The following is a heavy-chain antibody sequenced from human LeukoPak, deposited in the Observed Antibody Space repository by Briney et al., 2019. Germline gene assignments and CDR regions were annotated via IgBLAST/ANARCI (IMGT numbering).Heavy chain of an antibody. J-gene: IGHJ5*02. Sequence: TSETLSLTCTVSGGSISSGDYYWSWIRQPPGKGLEWIGYIYYSGSTYYNPSLKSRVTISVDTSKNQFSLKLNSVTPEDTAVYYCARVPIAVAGTNWFDPWGQGTLVTVSS. CDR2: IYYSGST. CDR3: ARVPIAVAGTNWFDP. CDR1: GGSISSGDYY. V-gene: IGHV4-30-4*08. D-gene: IGHD6-19*01.